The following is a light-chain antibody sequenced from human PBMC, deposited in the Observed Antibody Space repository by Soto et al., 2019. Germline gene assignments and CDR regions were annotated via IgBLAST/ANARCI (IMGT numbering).Light chain of an antibody. V-gene: IGLV1-47*01. J-gene: IGLJ1*01. CDR1: SSNIGSNY. CDR2: RNN. Sequence: QPVLTQPPSASGTPGQRVTISCSGSSSNIGSNYVYWYQQLPGTAPKLLIYRNNQRPSGVPDRFSGSKSGTSASLAISGLRSEDEADYYCAAWDDSLSGPAHVFGTGTKVTVL. CDR3: AAWDDSLSGPAHV.